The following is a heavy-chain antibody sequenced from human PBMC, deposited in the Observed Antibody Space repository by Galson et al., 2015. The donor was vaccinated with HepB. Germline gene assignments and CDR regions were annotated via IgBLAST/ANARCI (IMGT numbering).Heavy chain of an antibody. Sequence: ETLSLTCAVYGGSFSGYYWSWIRQPPGKGLEWIGEINHSGSTNYNPSLKSRVTISVDTSKNQFSLKLSSVTAADTAVYYCASLYSSGWYASGDSWGQGTLVTVSS. V-gene: IGHV4-34*01. CDR3: ASLYSSGWYASGDS. CDR2: INHSGST. J-gene: IGHJ4*02. D-gene: IGHD6-19*01. CDR1: GGSFSGYY.